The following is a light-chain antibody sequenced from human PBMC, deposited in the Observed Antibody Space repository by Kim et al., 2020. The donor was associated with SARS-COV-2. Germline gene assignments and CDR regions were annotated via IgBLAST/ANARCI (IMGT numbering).Light chain of an antibody. CDR3: SSYTTDSGWV. CDR2: NVR. Sequence: QSALTQAASVSGTPGQSITIPCTGPTSDVGDNRYISWYQQLTGKAPKLVIYNVRSRPSGVSNRFSGSKSGNTASLTISGLQAEDEADHFCSSYTTDSGWVLGGGTK. J-gene: IGLJ3*02. CDR1: TSDVGDNRY. V-gene: IGLV2-14*03.